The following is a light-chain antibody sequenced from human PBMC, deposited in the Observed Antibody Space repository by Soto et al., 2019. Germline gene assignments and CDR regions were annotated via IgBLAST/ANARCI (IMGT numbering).Light chain of an antibody. V-gene: IGKV1-9*01. CDR3: QHLINYPIT. CDR2: AAS. Sequence: DIQLTQSPSFLSASVGDRVTITCRASQGINNYLAWYQQKPGKVPKLLIYAASTLQSGVSSRFSGSGSGTEFTLTISSLQPEDFATYYCQHLINYPITFGQGTRLEIK. J-gene: IGKJ5*01. CDR1: QGINNY.